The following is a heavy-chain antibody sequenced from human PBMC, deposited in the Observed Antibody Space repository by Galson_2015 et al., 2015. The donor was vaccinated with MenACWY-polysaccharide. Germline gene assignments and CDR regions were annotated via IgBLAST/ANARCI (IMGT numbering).Heavy chain of an antibody. CDR2: MPYSGRG. CDR1: GGSVSSDTYY. J-gene: IGHJ5*02. V-gene: IGHV4-61*01. Sequence: SLTCTVSGGSVSSDTYYWSWLRQPPGEGLEWIGYMPYSGRGNYNPSLKSRVTILIDTSKNQFSLRLRSVTAADTAVYHCAREPTYSGSFGWFDPWGQGTLVTVSS. CDR3: AREPTYSGSFGWFDP. D-gene: IGHD1-26*01.